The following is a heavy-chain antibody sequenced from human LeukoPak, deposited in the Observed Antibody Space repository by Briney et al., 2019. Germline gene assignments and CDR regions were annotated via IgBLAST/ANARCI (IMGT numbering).Heavy chain of an antibody. CDR2: IRNKANSYAT. CDR3: TSSLGTNWGAYYYYMGV. J-gene: IGHJ6*03. Sequence: PGGSLRLSCAASGFTFSGSDMHWVRQASGKGLEWIGHIRNKANSYATAYAASVKGRFTISRDESKNTAYLQMNSLRTEDTAVYYCTSSLGTNWGAYYYYMGVWGKGTTVTVSS. D-gene: IGHD7-27*01. CDR1: GFTFSGSD. V-gene: IGHV3-73*01.